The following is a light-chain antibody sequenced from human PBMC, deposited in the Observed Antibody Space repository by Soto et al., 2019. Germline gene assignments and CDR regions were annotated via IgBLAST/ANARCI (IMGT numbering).Light chain of an antibody. CDR3: SSYTSSSTLYV. Sequence: QSALTQPASVSGSPGQSITNVTAGSSAGDGDNNYVSWYQQHPGKAPKLMIYDVTHRPSGISNRFSGSKSGNTASLTISGLQAADEADYYCSSYTSSSTLYVFGSGTKLTVL. J-gene: IGLJ1*01. CDR2: DVT. CDR1: SAGDGDNNY. V-gene: IGLV2-14*01.